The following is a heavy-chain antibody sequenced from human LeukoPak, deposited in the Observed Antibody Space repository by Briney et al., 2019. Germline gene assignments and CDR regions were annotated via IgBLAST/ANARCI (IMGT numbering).Heavy chain of an antibody. D-gene: IGHD4-11*01. CDR3: ARDLEMTTVTTGDY. CDR2: INPNSGGT. CDR1: GYTFTGYY. Sequence: ASVKVSCKASGYTFTGYYMHWVRQAPGQGLERMGWINPNSGGTNYAQKFQGRVTLTRDTSISTAYMELSRLRSDDTAVYYCARDLEMTTVTTGDYWGQGTLVTVSS. V-gene: IGHV1-2*02. J-gene: IGHJ4*02.